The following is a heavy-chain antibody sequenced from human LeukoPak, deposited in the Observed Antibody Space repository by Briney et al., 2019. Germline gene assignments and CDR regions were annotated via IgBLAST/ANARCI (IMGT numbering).Heavy chain of an antibody. D-gene: IGHD3-22*01. CDR3: AKDSRLYYYDSSGLDAFDI. V-gene: IGHV3-23*01. CDR2: ISGSGGST. CDR1: GFTFSSYA. Sequence: GGSLRLSCAASGFTFSSYAMSWVRQAPGKGLEWVSAISGSGGSTYYADSVKGRFTISRDNSKNTLYLQMSSLRAEDTAVYYCAKDSRLYYYDSSGLDAFDIWGQGTMVTVSS. J-gene: IGHJ3*02.